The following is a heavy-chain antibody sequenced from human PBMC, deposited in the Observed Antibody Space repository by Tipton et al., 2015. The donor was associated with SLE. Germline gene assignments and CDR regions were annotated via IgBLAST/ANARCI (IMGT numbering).Heavy chain of an antibody. CDR2: IYYSGST. J-gene: IGHJ2*01. CDR3: ARVSLSSGWYVLWYFDL. V-gene: IGHV4-59*01. CDR1: GGSFSGYY. Sequence: TLSLTCAVYGGSFSGYYWSWIRQPPGKGLEWIGYIYYSGSTNYNPSLKSRVTISVDTSKNQFSLKLSSVTAADTAVYYCARVSLSSGWYVLWYFDLWGRGTLVTVSS. D-gene: IGHD6-19*01.